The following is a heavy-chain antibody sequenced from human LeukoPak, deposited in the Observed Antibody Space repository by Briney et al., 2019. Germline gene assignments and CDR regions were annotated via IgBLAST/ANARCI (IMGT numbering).Heavy chain of an antibody. CDR2: IYHTGST. CDR3: ARCVIYYDFWSGYYNLNDGYWFDP. V-gene: IGHV4-39*01. J-gene: IGHJ5*02. Sequence: SETLSLTCIVSGGSISSSNHYWGWIRQPPGKGLEWIGSIYHTGSTYYNPSLKSRVTISVDTSKSQFSLKLSSVTAADTAVYYCARCVIYYDFWSGYYNLNDGYWFDPWGQGTLVTVSS. D-gene: IGHD3-3*01. CDR1: GGSISSSNHY.